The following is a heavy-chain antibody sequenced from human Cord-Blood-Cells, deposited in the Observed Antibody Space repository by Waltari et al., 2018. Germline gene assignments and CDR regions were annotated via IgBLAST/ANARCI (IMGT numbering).Heavy chain of an antibody. CDR3: ARGLYNWNDAPFDY. V-gene: IGHV4-34*01. CDR2: TNHSGST. CDR1: VGSFSGYY. D-gene: IGHD1-20*01. J-gene: IGHJ4*02. Sequence: QVQLQQWGAGLLKPSDTLYPTCAVYVGSFSGYYWSWRSQPPGKGLEWIGGTNHSGSTNYNPALKSRVTISVDTSKNQVSLKLSSVTAADTAVYYCARGLYNWNDAPFDYWGQGTLVTVSS.